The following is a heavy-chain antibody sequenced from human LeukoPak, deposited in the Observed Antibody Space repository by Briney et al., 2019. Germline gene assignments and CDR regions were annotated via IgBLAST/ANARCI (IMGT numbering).Heavy chain of an antibody. D-gene: IGHD3-22*01. CDR2: ISGSGGST. CDR1: GFTFSSYA. Sequence: PGGSLRLSCAASGFTFSSYAMSWVRQAPGKGLEWVSAISGSGGSTYYADSVKGRFTISRDNSKNTLYLQMNSLRAEDTAVYYCARGLKTDGYDSSGYYPPYYYFDCWGQGTLVTVSS. V-gene: IGHV3-23*01. J-gene: IGHJ4*02. CDR3: ARGLKTDGYDSSGYYPPYYYFDC.